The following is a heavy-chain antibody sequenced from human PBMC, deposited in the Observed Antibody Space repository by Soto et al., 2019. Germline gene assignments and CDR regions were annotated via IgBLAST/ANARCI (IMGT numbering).Heavy chain of an antibody. D-gene: IGHD2-2*01. CDR3: AKDRYQLLGFFDY. CDR1: GFTFSSYA. J-gene: IGHJ4*02. V-gene: IGHV3-23*01. Sequence: GGSLRLSCAASGFTFSSYAMSWVRQSPGKGLEWVSAISGSGGSTYYADSVKGRFTISRDNSKNTLYLQMNSLRAEDTAVYYCAKDRYQLLGFFDYWGQGTLVTVSS. CDR2: ISGSGGST.